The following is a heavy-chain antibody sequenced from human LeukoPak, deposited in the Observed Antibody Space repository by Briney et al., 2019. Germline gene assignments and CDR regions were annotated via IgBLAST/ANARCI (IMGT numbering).Heavy chain of an antibody. CDR3: ARAYYCSGSCYFDDDY. CDR1: GFTFSSYE. D-gene: IGHD2-15*01. CDR2: ISSSGSTI. V-gene: IGHV3-48*03. J-gene: IGHJ4*02. Sequence: PGGSLRLSCAASGFTFSSYEMNWVRQAPGKGLEWVSYISSSGSTIYYADSVKGRFTISRDNAKNSLYLQMNSLRAEDTAVYYCARAYYCSGSCYFDDDYWGQGTLVTVSS.